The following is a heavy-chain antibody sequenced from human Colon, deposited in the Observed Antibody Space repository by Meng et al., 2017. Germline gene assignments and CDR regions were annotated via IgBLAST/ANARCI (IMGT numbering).Heavy chain of an antibody. J-gene: IGHJ4*02. CDR2: INPNSGGT. Sequence: ASVKVSCKASGYTFTGYYMHWVRRAPGQGLEWMGWINPNSGGTNYAQKFQGRVTMTRDTSISTAYMELSRLRSDDTAVYYCARDSSGWTPFDYWGQGTLVTVSS. CDR3: ARDSSGWTPFDY. V-gene: IGHV1-2*02. D-gene: IGHD6-19*01. CDR1: GYTFTGYY.